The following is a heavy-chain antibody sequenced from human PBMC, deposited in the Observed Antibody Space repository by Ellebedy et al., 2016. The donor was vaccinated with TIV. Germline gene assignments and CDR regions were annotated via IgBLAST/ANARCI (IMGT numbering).Heavy chain of an antibody. CDR1: GGSISSSNW. J-gene: IGHJ3*02. V-gene: IGHV4-4*02. D-gene: IGHD2-21*02. CDR3: ARLCGGDCYQDAFDI. CDR2: IYHSGST. Sequence: SETLSLTCTVSGGSISSSNWWSWVRQPPGKGLEWIGEIYHSGSTNYNPSLKSRVTISVDTSKNQFSLKLSSVTAADTAVYYCARLCGGDCYQDAFDIWGQGTMVTVSS.